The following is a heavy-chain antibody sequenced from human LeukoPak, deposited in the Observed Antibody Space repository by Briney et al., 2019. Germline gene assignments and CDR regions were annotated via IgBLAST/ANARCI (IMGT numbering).Heavy chain of an antibody. D-gene: IGHD3-10*01. CDR3: ARALFSYWFDP. CDR2: IYTSGST. J-gene: IGHJ5*02. CDR1: GGSISSGSYY. Sequence: SETLSLTCTVSGGSISSGSYYWSWIRQPAGKGLEWIGRIYTSGSTNYNPSLKSRVTISVDTFKNQFSLKLSSVTAADTAVYYCARALFSYWFDPWGQGTLVTVSS. V-gene: IGHV4-61*02.